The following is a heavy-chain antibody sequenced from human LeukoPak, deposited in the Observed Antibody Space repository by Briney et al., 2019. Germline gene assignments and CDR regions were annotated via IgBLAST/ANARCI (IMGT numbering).Heavy chain of an antibody. V-gene: IGHV3-23*01. Sequence: GGSLRLSCAPSGFTFSSYAMSWVRQAPGKGLEWVAVISGGGSGTYYADSVRGRFTISRDNSKNTVYLQMNSLRAEDAAIYYCAKAVGSSGYFSRDAFDIWGQGTMVTVSS. CDR3: AKAVGSSGYFSRDAFDI. J-gene: IGHJ3*02. CDR1: GFTFSSYA. D-gene: IGHD3-22*01. CDR2: ISGGGSGT.